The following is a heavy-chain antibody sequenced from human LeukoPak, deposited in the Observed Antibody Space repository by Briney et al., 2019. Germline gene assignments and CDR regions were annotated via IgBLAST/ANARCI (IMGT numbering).Heavy chain of an antibody. D-gene: IGHD3-10*01. Sequence: PSETLSLTCTVSGYSISSGYYWGWIRQPPGKGLEWIGSIYHSGSTYYNPSLKSRVTISVDTSKNQFSLKLSSVTAADTAVYYCARSGSGSYYNEIFDYWGQGTLVIVSS. CDR1: GYSISSGYY. CDR2: IYHSGST. CDR3: ARSGSGSYYNEIFDY. J-gene: IGHJ4*02. V-gene: IGHV4-38-2*02.